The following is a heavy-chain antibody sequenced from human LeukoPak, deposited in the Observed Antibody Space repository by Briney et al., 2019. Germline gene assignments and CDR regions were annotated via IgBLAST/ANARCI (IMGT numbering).Heavy chain of an antibody. V-gene: IGHV1-69*06. Sequence: AVKVSCKASGGTFSTDALAWVRHVPGQGPEWMGRIIPVFGTTNYAETFQGRVTITADISTSTAYMQLSSLRSEDTAVYYCAREAGIAITGTIWYFDLWGRGTLVTVSS. D-gene: IGHD1/OR15-1a*01. CDR1: GGTFSTDA. CDR3: AREAGIAITGTIWYFDL. CDR2: IIPVFGTT. J-gene: IGHJ2*01.